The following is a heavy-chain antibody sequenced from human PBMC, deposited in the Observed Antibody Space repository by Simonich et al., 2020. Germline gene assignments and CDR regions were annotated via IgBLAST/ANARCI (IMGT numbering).Heavy chain of an antibody. V-gene: IGHV4-38-2*01. CDR2: IYHSGST. Sequence: QVQLQESGPGLVKPSETLSLTCAVSGYSISSGYYWGWIRQPPGKGLEWIGSIYHSGSTYYNPSLKSRVTISVDTSKNQFSLKLSSVTAADTAVYYCARWAYSSSYFDYWGQGTLVTVSS. CDR1: GYSISSGYY. CDR3: ARWAYSSSYFDY. J-gene: IGHJ4*02. D-gene: IGHD6-6*01.